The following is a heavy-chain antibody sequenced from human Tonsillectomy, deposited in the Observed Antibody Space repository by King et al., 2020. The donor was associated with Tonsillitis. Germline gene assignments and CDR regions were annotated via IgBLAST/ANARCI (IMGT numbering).Heavy chain of an antibody. CDR2: IKPSSGST. CDR1: GYTFTSYY. Sequence: QLVQSGAEVKKPGASVKVSCKASGYTFTSYYMHWVRQAPGQGLEWMGIIKPSSGSTNYAQKFQGRVTMTRDTSTSTVYMELSSLRSEDTAVYYCARGHNTYYDFLTGYYPYYYYAMDVWGQGTTVTVSS. J-gene: IGHJ6*02. D-gene: IGHD3-9*01. V-gene: IGHV1-46*01. CDR3: ARGHNTYYDFLTGYYPYYYYAMDV.